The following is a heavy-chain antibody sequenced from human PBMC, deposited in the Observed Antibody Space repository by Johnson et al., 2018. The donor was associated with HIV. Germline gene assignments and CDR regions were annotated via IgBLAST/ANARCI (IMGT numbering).Heavy chain of an antibody. J-gene: IGHJ3*02. CDR1: GLTLSSYW. Sequence: VQLVESGGGLVQPGGSLRLSCAASGLTLSSYWMHWVRQAPGKGLVWVSRINSDGSSTRYADSVKGRFTISRNNAKNTLYLQMNSLRAEDTAVYYCATKRVAAADPDDAFDIWGQGTMVTVSS. D-gene: IGHD6-13*01. V-gene: IGHV3-74*02. CDR3: ATKRVAAADPDDAFDI. CDR2: INSDGSST.